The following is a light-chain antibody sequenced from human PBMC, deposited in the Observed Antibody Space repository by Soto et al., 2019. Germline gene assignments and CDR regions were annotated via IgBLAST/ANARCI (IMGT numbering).Light chain of an antibody. CDR3: QSYDSSLSGSWV. J-gene: IGLJ3*02. Sequence: QSVLTQPPSVSGAPGQRVTISCTGSGSNIGAGYDVHWYQQLPGTAPKLLIYGNSNRPSGVPDRFSGSKSGTSASLAITGLQAEDEGDYYCQSYDSSLSGSWVFGGGTKLTVL. CDR2: GNS. V-gene: IGLV1-40*01. CDR1: GSNIGAGYD.